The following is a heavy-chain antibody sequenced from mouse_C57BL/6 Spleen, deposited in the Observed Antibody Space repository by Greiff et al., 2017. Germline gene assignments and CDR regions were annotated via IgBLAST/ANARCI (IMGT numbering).Heavy chain of an antibody. CDR2: IDPNSGGT. CDR3: AVTTVVAYYFDY. Sequence: QVQLQQPGAELVKPGASVKLSCKASGYTFTSYWMHWVKQRPGRGLGWIGRIDPNSGGTKYNEKFKSKATLTVDKPSSTAYMQLSSLTSEDSAVYYCAVTTVVAYYFDYWGQGTTLTVSS. D-gene: IGHD1-1*01. J-gene: IGHJ2*01. V-gene: IGHV1-72*01. CDR1: GYTFTSYW.